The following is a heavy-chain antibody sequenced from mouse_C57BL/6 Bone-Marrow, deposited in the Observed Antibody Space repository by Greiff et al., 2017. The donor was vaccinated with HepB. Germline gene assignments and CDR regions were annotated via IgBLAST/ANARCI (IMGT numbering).Heavy chain of an antibody. CDR2: IYPGSGNT. Sequence: VQLQQSGAELVRPGASVKLSCKASGYTFTDYYINWVKQRPGQGLEWIARIYPGSGNTYYNEKFKGKATLTAEKSSSTAYMQLSSLTSEDSAVYFCARRTGMAMDYWGQGTSVTVSS. D-gene: IGHD4-1*01. V-gene: IGHV1-76*01. CDR3: ARRTGMAMDY. J-gene: IGHJ4*01. CDR1: GYTFTDYY.